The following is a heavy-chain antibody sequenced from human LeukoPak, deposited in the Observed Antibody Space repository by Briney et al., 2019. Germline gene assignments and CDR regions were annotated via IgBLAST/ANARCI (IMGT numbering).Heavy chain of an antibody. J-gene: IGHJ5*02. CDR1: GFTISSYW. V-gene: IGHV3-7*01. CDR3: LIWGFDNP. Sequence: GGSLRLSCAASGFTISSYWMNWVRQAPGKGLEWVANVDPDGSGKYYIDSVKGRFTVSRDNAKNSLYLQMASLRAEDTATYYCLIWGFDNPWGQGTLVTVSS. CDR2: VDPDGSGK. D-gene: IGHD3-9*01.